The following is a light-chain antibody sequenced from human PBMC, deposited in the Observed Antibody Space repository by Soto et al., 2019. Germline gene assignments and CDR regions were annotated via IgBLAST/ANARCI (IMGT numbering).Light chain of an antibody. Sequence: VLAQPPSVSEAPRQRVTISCSGSSSNIGNNAVNWYQQLPGQAPKIVIYYDNLLTSGVSDRFSGSKSGISASLAISDLQSDDEADYYCASWDDSLNAYVFGPGTKVTVL. CDR2: YDN. J-gene: IGLJ1*01. CDR3: ASWDDSLNAYV. CDR1: SSNIGNNA. V-gene: IGLV1-36*01.